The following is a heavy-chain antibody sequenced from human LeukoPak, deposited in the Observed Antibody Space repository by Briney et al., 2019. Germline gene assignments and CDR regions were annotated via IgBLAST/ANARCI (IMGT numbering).Heavy chain of an antibody. V-gene: IGHV3-7*01. J-gene: IGHJ4*02. CDR1: GFIFSSYW. D-gene: IGHD5-24*01. CDR2: IKQDGGEK. Sequence: GGSLTLSCPASGFIFSSYWMSWLRQAPGKGLEWVANIKQDGGEKYYVGSVQGRFIIPRDNAKKTLYLQMNSLRPEDTAVYYCAGRGDGNLYYFEPWGEGTLVSASS. CDR3: AGRGDGNLYYFEP.